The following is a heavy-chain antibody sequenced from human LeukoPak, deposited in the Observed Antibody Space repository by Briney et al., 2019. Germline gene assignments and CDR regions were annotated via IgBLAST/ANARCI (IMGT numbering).Heavy chain of an antibody. CDR2: MSPNSGDT. D-gene: IGHD7-27*01. V-gene: IGHV1-8*01. CDR3: ARGPPNWGYDY. J-gene: IGHJ4*02. CDR1: GYTFTSYD. Sequence: GASVKVSCTASGYTFTSYDFNWVRQATGQRPEWMGWMSPNSGDTGYAQKFQDRVTMTRNTSISTAYMELSSLRSDDTAVYYCARGPPNWGYDYWGPGTLVTASS.